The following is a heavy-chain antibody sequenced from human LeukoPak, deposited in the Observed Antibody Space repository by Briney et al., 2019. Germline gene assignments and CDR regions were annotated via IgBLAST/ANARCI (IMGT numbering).Heavy chain of an antibody. Sequence: GGSLRLSCAASGFTFSSYAMTWVRQAPGKGLEWVSTISDSGARTNYADSAKGRFTISGDNSMNTLYLQMNGLRADDTAVYYCASDYFLDYWGQGTLVTVSS. V-gene: IGHV3-23*01. CDR2: ISDSGART. D-gene: IGHD6-25*01. CDR3: ASDYFLDY. CDR1: GFTFSSYA. J-gene: IGHJ4*02.